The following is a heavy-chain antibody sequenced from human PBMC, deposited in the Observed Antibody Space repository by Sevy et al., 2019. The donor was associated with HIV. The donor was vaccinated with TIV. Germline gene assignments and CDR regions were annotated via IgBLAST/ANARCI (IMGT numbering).Heavy chain of an antibody. CDR2: ISWNSSSI. V-gene: IGHV3-9*01. CDR1: GFTFDDYA. Sequence: GGSLRLSCAASGFTFDDYAMRWVRQAPGKGLEWVSVISWNSSSIGYADSVKGRFTISRDNAKNSLYLQMNSLRAEDTALSSFEKARRIVVEGGAFDIWGQGTMVTVSS. D-gene: IGHD3-22*01. CDR3: EKARRIVVEGGAFDI. J-gene: IGHJ3*02.